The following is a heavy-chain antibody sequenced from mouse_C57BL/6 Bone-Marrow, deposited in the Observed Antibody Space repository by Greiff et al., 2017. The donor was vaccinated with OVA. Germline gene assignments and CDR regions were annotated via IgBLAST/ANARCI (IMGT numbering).Heavy chain of an antibody. CDR1: GYTFTSYW. CDR3: AKDGGRDY. Sequence: VQLQQPGAELVRPGSSVKLSCKASGYTFTSYWMDWVKQRPGQGLEWIGNIYPSDSETHYNQKFKDKATLTVDKSSSTAYMQLSSLTSEDSAVDYCAKDGGRDYWGQGTTLTVSS. D-gene: IGHD3-3*01. CDR2: IYPSDSET. V-gene: IGHV1-61*01. J-gene: IGHJ2*01.